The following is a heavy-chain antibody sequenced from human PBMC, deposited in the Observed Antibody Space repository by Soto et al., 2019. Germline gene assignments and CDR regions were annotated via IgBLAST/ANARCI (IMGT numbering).Heavy chain of an antibody. V-gene: IGHV1-18*01. CDR2: ISAYNGNT. J-gene: IGHJ4*02. CDR1: GYTFTSYG. CDR3: ARDRAGYSGYDPVVDY. Sequence: ASVKVSCKASGYTFTSYGISWVRQAPGQGLEWMGWISAYNGNTNYAQKLQGRVTMTTDTSTSTAYMELRSLRSDDTAAYYCARDRAGYSGYDPVVDYWGQGTLVTVSS. D-gene: IGHD5-12*01.